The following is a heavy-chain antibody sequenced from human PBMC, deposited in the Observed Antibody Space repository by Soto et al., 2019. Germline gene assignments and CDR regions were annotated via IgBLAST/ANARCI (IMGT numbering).Heavy chain of an antibody. CDR3: ARVPSDGYYAFDI. CDR2: INPNSGGT. Sequence: ASVKVSCKASGYTFTGYYMHWVRQAPGQGLEGMGWINPNSGGTNYAQKFQGWVTMTRDTSISTAYMELSRLRSDDTAVYYCARVPSDGYYAFDIWGQGTMVTVS. D-gene: IGHD3-22*01. J-gene: IGHJ3*02. V-gene: IGHV1-2*04. CDR1: GYTFTGYY.